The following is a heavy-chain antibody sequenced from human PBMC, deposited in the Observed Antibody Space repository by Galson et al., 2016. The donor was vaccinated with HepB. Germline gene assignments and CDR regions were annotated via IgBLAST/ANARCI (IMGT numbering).Heavy chain of an antibody. CDR1: GFTFSSYA. CDR2: ITGSGGTT. J-gene: IGHJ6*02. CDR3: ANQKMLSQMYYFGMDV. V-gene: IGHV3-23*01. Sequence: SLRLSCAASGFTFSSYAMIWVRQAPGKGLEWVSAITGSGGTTSYADSVEGRFTISRDNSKNTLYLQMNSLRAEDTAIYYCANQKMLSQMYYFGMDVWGQGTTVIVSS. D-gene: IGHD2-8*01.